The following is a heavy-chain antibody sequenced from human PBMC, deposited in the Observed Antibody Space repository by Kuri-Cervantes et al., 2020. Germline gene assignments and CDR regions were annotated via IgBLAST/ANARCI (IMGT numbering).Heavy chain of an antibody. J-gene: IGHJ4*02. CDR1: GFAFNNYW. CDR3: ARVEGGG. CDR2: VDPAGSEK. V-gene: IGHV3-7*01. D-gene: IGHD3-16*01. Sequence: GGSLRLSCAASGFAFNNYWMTWVRQAPGKGLEWVANVDPAGSEKYYVDSVKGRFTISRDNAKNSVYLQMNSLGVEDTALYYCARVEGGGWGQGTLVTVSS.